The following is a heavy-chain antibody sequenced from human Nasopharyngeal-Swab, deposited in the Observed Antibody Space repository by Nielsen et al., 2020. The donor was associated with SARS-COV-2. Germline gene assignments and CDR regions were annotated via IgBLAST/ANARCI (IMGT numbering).Heavy chain of an antibody. CDR3: ARDLRLGESWDLDY. Sequence: VCQAPGKGLEWVAVIWYDGSNKYYADSVKGRFTISRDNSKNTLYLQMNSLRAEDTAVYYCARDLRLGESWDLDYWGQGTLVTVS. CDR2: IWYDGSNK. V-gene: IGHV3-33*01. D-gene: IGHD3-16*01. J-gene: IGHJ4*02.